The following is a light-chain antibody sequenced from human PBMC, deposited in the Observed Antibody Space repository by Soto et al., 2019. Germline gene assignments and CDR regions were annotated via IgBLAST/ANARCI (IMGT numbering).Light chain of an antibody. J-gene: IGLJ2*01. CDR3: QTWGTAIHDVV. V-gene: IGLV4-69*01. CDR1: SGHNNYA. Sequence: QLVLTQSPSASASLGASVKLTCTLSSGHNNYAIAWHQQQPEKGPRLLMKLNSDGSHSKGAGIPDRFSGSSSGAERHLTISSLQSEDEADYYCQTWGTAIHDVVFGGGTKLTVL. CDR2: LNSDGSH.